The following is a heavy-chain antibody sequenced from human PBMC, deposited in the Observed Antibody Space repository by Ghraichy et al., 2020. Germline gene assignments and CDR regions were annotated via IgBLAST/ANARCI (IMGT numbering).Heavy chain of an antibody. Sequence: GGSLRLSCAASGFTFSSYGMHWVRQAPGKGLEWVAVISYDGSNKYYADSVKGRFTISRDNSKNTLYLQMNSLRAEDTAVYYCAKDPVLVGQQLSGFFDYWGQGTLVTVSS. D-gene: IGHD6-13*01. CDR2: ISYDGSNK. CDR1: GFTFSSYG. J-gene: IGHJ4*02. CDR3: AKDPVLVGQQLSGFFDY. V-gene: IGHV3-30*18.